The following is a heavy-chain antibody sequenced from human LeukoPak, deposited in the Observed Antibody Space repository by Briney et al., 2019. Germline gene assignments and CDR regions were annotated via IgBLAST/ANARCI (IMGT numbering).Heavy chain of an antibody. CDR3: ARATHRAGDAFDI. J-gene: IGHJ3*02. CDR1: GGSINSYY. CDR2: INHSGST. Sequence: PSETLSLTCTVSGGSINSYYWSWIRQPPGKGLGWIGEINHSGSTNYNPSLKSRVTISVDTSKNQFSLKLSSVTAADTAVYYCARATHRAGDAFDIWGQGTMVTVSS. V-gene: IGHV4-34*01. D-gene: IGHD3-10*01.